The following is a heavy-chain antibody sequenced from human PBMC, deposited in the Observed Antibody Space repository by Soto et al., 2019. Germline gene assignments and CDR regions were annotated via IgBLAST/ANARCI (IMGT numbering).Heavy chain of an antibody. J-gene: IGHJ4*02. CDR3: ARSISGYSSGWPIDY. V-gene: IGHV4-59*01. Sequence: LSLTGTVSGXSISSYYWSWIRQPPGKGLEWIGYIYYSGSTNYNPSLKSRVTISVDTSKNQFSLKLSSVTAADTAVYYCARSISGYSSGWPIDYWGQGTLVTVSS. CDR1: GXSISSYY. D-gene: IGHD6-19*01. CDR2: IYYSGST.